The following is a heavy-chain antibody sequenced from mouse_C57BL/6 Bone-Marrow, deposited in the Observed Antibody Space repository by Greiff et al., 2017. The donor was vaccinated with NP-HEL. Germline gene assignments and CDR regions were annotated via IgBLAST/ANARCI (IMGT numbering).Heavy chain of an antibody. V-gene: IGHV1-19*01. J-gene: IGHJ4*01. Sequence: EVQLQQSGPVLVKPGASVKMSCKASGYTFTDYYMNWVKQSHGKSLEWIGVINPYNGGTSYNQKFKGKATLTVDKSSSTAYMELNSLTSEDSAVYYCGIYCYARCYAMDYWGQGTSVTVSS. CDR3: GIYCYARCYAMDY. CDR2: INPYNGGT. CDR1: GYTFTDYY. D-gene: IGHD2-12*01.